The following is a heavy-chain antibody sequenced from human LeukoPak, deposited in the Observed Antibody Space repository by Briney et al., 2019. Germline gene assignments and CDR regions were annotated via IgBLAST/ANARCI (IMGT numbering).Heavy chain of an antibody. CDR2: TYYRSKYYN. V-gene: IGHV6-1*01. J-gene: IGHJ3*02. CDR3: ARGYYGSGLRGFDI. CDR1: GDSVSSNSAT. Sequence: SQTLSLTCAISGDSVSSNSATWNWIRQSPSRGLECLGRTYYRSKYYNDYAVSVKSRITINPDTSKNQFSLQLNSVTPDDTAVYYCARGYYGSGLRGFDIWGQGTMVTVSS. D-gene: IGHD3-10*01.